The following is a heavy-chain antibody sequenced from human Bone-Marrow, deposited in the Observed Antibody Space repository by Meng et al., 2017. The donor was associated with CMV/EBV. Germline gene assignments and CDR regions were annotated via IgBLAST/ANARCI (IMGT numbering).Heavy chain of an antibody. CDR2: IYYSGST. CDR1: GFTFSSYW. J-gene: IGHJ4*02. Sequence: GSLRLSCAASGFTFSSYWMSWVRQAPGKGLEWIGYIYYSGSTNYNPSLKSRVTISVDTSKNQFSLKLSSVTAADTAVYYCARLANSGYSNYWGQGTLVTVSS. V-gene: IGHV4-59*01. CDR3: ARLANSGYSNY. D-gene: IGHD1-26*01.